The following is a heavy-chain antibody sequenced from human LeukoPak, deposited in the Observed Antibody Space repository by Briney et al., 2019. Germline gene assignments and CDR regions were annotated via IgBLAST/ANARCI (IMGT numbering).Heavy chain of an antibody. J-gene: IGHJ5*02. CDR1: GGTFSTFE. V-gene: IGHV1-69*13. CDR2: VITMFGTA. Sequence: SVKVSCKASGGTFSTFEIGWVRQAPGQGLEWMGGVITMFGTANYAQKFQGRVTITADGSTNTAYMELSRLTTEDTAVYYCARDVVVTGTCSRFDPWGQGTLVTVSS. CDR3: ARDVVVTGTCSRFDP. D-gene: IGHD2-21*02.